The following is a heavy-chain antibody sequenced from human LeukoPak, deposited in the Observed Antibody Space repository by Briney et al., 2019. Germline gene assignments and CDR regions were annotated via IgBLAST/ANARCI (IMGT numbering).Heavy chain of an antibody. V-gene: IGHV1-69*01. Sequence: SVKVSCKASGGTFSSYAISWVRQAPGQGLEWMGGIIPIFGTANYAQKFQGRVTITADESTSTAYMELSSLRSEDTAVYYCARDLAEGGGILTGYSGWFDPWGQGTLVTVSS. CDR1: GGTFSSYA. CDR2: IIPIFGTA. D-gene: IGHD3-9*01. J-gene: IGHJ5*02. CDR3: ARDLAEGGGILTGYSGWFDP.